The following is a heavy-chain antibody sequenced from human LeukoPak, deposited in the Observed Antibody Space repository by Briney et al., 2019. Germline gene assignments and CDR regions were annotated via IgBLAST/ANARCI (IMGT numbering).Heavy chain of an antibody. CDR2: ISAYNGNT. D-gene: IGHD1-20*01. Sequence: ASVKVSCKASGCTFTSYGISWVRQAPGQGLEWMGWISAYNGNTNYAQKLQGRVTMTTDTSTSTAYMELRSLRSEDTAVYYCATIPVTGSRGDYWGQGTLVTVSS. J-gene: IGHJ4*02. CDR1: GCTFTSYG. CDR3: ATIPVTGSRGDY. V-gene: IGHV1-18*01.